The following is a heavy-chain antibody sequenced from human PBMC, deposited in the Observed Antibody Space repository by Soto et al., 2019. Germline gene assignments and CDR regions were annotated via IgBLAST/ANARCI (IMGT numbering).Heavy chain of an antibody. CDR2: ISNDGNRK. V-gene: IGHV3-30*18. D-gene: IGHD6-6*01. Sequence: PGGSLRLSCAASGFSFSSYGMHWVRQAPGRGLEWVTVISNDGNRKYYGESVKGRFSVSRDNDKDTLYLQMNGLRPEDTGVYYCAKDRRQLSALYMWGQGTTVTVSS. CDR3: AKDRRQLSALYM. CDR1: GFSFSSYG. J-gene: IGHJ3*02.